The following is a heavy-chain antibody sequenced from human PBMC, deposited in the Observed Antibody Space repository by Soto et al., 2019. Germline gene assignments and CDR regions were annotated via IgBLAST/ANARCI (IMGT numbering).Heavy chain of an antibody. D-gene: IGHD6-13*01. CDR2: IIPILGTA. CDR1: GGTFSSYT. CDR3: ARRRAAAGRDYMDV. Sequence: SVKVSCKASGGTFSSYTISWVRQAPGQGLEWMGRIIPILGTANYAQKFQGRVTITADKSTSTAYMELSSLRSEDTAVYYCARRRAAAGRDYMDVWAKGTTVTGSS. J-gene: IGHJ6*03. V-gene: IGHV1-69*08.